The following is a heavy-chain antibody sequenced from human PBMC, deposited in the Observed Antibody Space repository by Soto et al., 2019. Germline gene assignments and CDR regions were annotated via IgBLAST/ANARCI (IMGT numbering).Heavy chain of an antibody. CDR1: GGSFSGYY. CDR3: AGEGQDFDY. V-gene: IGHV4-34*01. CDR2: INHSGST. D-gene: IGHD2-15*01. Sequence: PSETLSLTCAVYGGSFSGYYWSWIRQPPGKGLEWIGEINHSGSTNYNPSLKSRVTISVDTSKNQFSLKLSSVTAADTAVYYCAGEGQDFDYWGQGTLVTVSS. J-gene: IGHJ4*02.